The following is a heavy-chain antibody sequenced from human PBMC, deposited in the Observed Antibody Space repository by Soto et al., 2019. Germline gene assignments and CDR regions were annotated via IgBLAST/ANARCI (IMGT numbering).Heavy chain of an antibody. V-gene: IGHV1-3*01. D-gene: IGHD5-18*01. J-gene: IGHJ4*02. CDR3: ARVKYSYADY. Sequence: ASVKVSCKASGYTFTSYAMHWVRQAPGQRLEWMGWINAGNGNTKYSQKFQGRVTITRDTSASTAYMELSSLRSEDTAVYYCARVKYSYADYWGQGTLVTVSS. CDR1: GYTFTSYA. CDR2: INAGNGNT.